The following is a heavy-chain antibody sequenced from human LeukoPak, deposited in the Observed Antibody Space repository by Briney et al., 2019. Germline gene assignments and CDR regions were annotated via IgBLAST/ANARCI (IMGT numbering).Heavy chain of an antibody. D-gene: IGHD6-19*01. J-gene: IGHJ4*02. Sequence: PGGSLRLSCAASGSTFSSYAMSWVRQAPGKGLEWVSAISGSGGSTYYADSVKGRFITSRDNSKNTLYLQMNSLRAEDTAVYYCAKDRGWYFDYWGQGTQVTVSS. V-gene: IGHV3-23*01. CDR3: AKDRGWYFDY. CDR1: GSTFSSYA. CDR2: ISGSGGST.